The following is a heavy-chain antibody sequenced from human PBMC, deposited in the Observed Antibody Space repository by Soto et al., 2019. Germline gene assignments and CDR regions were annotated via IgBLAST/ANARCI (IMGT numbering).Heavy chain of an antibody. CDR3: ARVPRP. CDR2: IYHSGST. J-gene: IGHJ5*02. V-gene: IGHV4-30-2*01. Sequence: QLQLQESGSGLVKPSQTLSLTSAVSGRSISSGGYSWIWIRQPPGKGLQWLGYIYHSGSTYYNPSLKSRRTISVDRSKNQFSLKLSSGTAADTAVDYCARVPRPWGQGTLVTVSS. CDR1: GRSISSGGYS.